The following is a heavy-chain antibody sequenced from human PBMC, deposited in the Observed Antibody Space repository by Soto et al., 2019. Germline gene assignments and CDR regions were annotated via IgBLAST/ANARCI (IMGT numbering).Heavy chain of an antibody. CDR2: VSFDGTNR. CDR1: GFSFSNSA. J-gene: IGHJ4*02. CDR3: ARDRRPQVTANFDY. Sequence: HPGGSLRLSCAASGFSFSNSAMHWVRQAPGKGLEWVAVVSFDGTNRYYADSVKGRFTISRDNSKNTLYLQMSSLRAEDTAVYYCARDRRPQVTANFDYWGQGTPVTVSS. V-gene: IGHV3-30-3*01. D-gene: IGHD4-4*01.